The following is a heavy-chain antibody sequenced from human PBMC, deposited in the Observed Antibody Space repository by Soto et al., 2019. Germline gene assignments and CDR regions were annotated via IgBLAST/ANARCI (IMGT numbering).Heavy chain of an antibody. D-gene: IGHD2-15*01. Sequence: PGGSLRLSCAVSGFTFSTYSMNWVRQAPGKGLEWVSYIDSSSSYMYYADSLKGRFTISRDNAKHSLYLQMNSLRAEDTAVYFCARGSRGIVSSYGMDVWGQGTTVTVSS. CDR2: IDSSSSYM. CDR1: GFTFSTYS. CDR3: ARGSRGIVSSYGMDV. J-gene: IGHJ6*02. V-gene: IGHV3-21*01.